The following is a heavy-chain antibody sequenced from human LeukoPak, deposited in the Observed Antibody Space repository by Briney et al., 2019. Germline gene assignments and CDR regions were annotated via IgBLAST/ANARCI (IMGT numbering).Heavy chain of an antibody. J-gene: IGHJ4*02. Sequence: SETLSLTCAVCGGSFSGYYWSWIRQPPGKGLEWIGEINHSGSTNYNPSLKSRVTISVDTSKNQFSLKLSSVTAADTAVYYCARQARNYFDYWGQGTLVTVSS. CDR3: ARQARNYFDY. D-gene: IGHD1-14*01. CDR1: GGSFSGYY. CDR2: INHSGST. V-gene: IGHV4-34*01.